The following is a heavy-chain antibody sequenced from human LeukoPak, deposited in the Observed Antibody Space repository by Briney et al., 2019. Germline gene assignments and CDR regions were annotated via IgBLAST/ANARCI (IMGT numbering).Heavy chain of an antibody. D-gene: IGHD3-16*01. Sequence: ASVKVSCKVSGYSLTELSMHWVRQAPGKGLEWMGGVDPEDGKRIYAQKFQGRVTMTKDTSTDSAYMELSSLKASDTAMYYCARHAPVGLTIGGIIDSWGQGTLVTVST. J-gene: IGHJ4*02. CDR1: GYSLTELS. V-gene: IGHV1-24*01. CDR2: VDPEDGKR. CDR3: ARHAPVGLTIGGIIDS.